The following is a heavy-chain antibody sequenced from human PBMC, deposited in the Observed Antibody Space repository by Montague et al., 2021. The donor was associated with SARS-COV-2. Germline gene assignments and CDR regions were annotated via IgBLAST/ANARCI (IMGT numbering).Heavy chain of an antibody. Sequence: SETLSLTCAVYSGSISDYYWTWIRQPPGKGQEWIGEINHSGSINYNPSLKSRVSISVDTSKNQFSLKLTSVTAADTAVYYCARGAATITMVVVVFTGAGWYFDLWGRGTLVTVSS. D-gene: IGHD3-22*01. CDR2: INHSGSI. CDR3: ARGAATITMVVVVFTGAGWYFDL. CDR1: SGSISDYY. V-gene: IGHV4-34*01. J-gene: IGHJ2*01.